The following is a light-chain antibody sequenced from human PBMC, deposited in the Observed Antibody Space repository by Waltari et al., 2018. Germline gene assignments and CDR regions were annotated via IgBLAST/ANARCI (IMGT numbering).Light chain of an antibody. Sequence: EIVLTQSPGTLSLSPGERATLSRRATESVPANYLAWYQQKPGQAPRLLISGASSRATGTPDRFSGRGSGTDFTLTIARLEPEDFAPYYCQQYGETPWTFGQGTKVDLK. V-gene: IGKV3-20*01. CDR2: GAS. J-gene: IGKJ1*01. CDR3: QQYGETPWT. CDR1: ESVPANY.